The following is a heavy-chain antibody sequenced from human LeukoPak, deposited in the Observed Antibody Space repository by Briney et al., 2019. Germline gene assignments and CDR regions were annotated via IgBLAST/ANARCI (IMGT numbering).Heavy chain of an antibody. CDR1: GVSFSGYY. Sequence: SETLSLTCAVYGVSFSGYYWSWIRQPPGKGLEWIGEINHSGSTNYNPSLKSRVTISVDTSKNQFSLKLSSVTAADTDVYYCARSGGGYRRGEPFDYWGQGTLVTVSS. CDR3: ARSGGGYRRGEPFDY. CDR2: INHSGST. D-gene: IGHD5-18*01. J-gene: IGHJ4*02. V-gene: IGHV4-34*01.